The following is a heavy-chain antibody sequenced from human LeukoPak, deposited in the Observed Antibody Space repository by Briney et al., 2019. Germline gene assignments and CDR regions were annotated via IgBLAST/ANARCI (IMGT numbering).Heavy chain of an antibody. V-gene: IGHV4-39*01. CDR3: ARGNYGDYGFDP. J-gene: IGHJ5*02. Sequence: SETLSPTCTVSGGSISSSSYYWGWIRQPPGKGLEWIGSIYYSGSTYYNPSLKSRVTISVDTSKNQFSLKLSSVTAADTAVYYCARGNYGDYGFDPWGQGTLVTVSS. D-gene: IGHD4-17*01. CDR1: GGSISSSSYY. CDR2: IYYSGST.